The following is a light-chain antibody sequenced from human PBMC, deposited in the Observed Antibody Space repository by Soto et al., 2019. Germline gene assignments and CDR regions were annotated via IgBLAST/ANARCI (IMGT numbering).Light chain of an antibody. Sequence: QSVLTQPPSASGSPGQSVTISCTGTGRDIGGHNFVSWYQQHPGKAPKLLIYEVIKRPSGVPDRFSGSKSGDTASPTVSGLQGEDEADYYCSSYAGSNVVVFGGGTQLTVL. J-gene: IGLJ7*01. CDR2: EVI. V-gene: IGLV2-8*01. CDR3: SSYAGSNVVV. CDR1: GRDIGGHNF.